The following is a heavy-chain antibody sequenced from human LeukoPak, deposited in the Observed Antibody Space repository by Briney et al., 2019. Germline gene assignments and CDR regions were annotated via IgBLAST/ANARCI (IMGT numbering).Heavy chain of an antibody. CDR2: IYSGGST. Sequence: GGSLRLSCAASGSTVSSNYMSWVRQAPGKGLEWVSVIYSGGSTYYADSVKGRFTISRDNAKNSLYLQMNSLRAEDTAVYYCARDRRQAIGWFDPWGQGTLVTVSS. J-gene: IGHJ5*02. CDR1: GSTVSSNY. CDR3: ARDRRQAIGWFDP. V-gene: IGHV3-66*01.